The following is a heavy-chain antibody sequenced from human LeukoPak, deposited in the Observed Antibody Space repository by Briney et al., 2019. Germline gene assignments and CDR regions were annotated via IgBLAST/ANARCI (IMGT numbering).Heavy chain of an antibody. D-gene: IGHD2-2*02. Sequence: SETLSLTCTVSGGSISSYYWSWIRQPPGKGLEWIGYIYYSGSTNYNPSLKSRVTISVDTSKNQFSLKLSSVTAADTAVYYCARDHYCSSTSCYRGAYWYFDLWGRGTLVTVSS. CDR2: IYYSGST. V-gene: IGHV4-59*12. J-gene: IGHJ2*01. CDR3: ARDHYCSSTSCYRGAYWYFDL. CDR1: GGSISSYY.